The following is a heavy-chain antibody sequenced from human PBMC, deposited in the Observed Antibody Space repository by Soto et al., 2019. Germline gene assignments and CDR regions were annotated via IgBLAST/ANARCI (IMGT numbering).Heavy chain of an antibody. V-gene: IGHV1-46*01. CDR3: ARDPAGVVLLNN. CDR1: GYTFSTYY. J-gene: IGHJ4*02. D-gene: IGHD3-10*01. CDR2: INPSGSNT. Sequence: QVQLVQSGAEVTKPGVSVKVSCKASGYTFSTYYMHWVRQAPGQGLEWIGIINPSGSNTTYAQNFQDRVTMTSDTSTSTGYMELSSLRSEDTAVYYCARDPAGVVLLNNWGQGTLVTVLS.